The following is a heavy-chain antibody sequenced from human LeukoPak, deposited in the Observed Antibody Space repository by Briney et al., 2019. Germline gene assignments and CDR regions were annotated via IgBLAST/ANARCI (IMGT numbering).Heavy chain of an antibody. J-gene: IGHJ4*02. CDR3: ARGRIAALDY. D-gene: IGHD6-13*01. Sequence: SETLSLTCAVYGGSFSGYYWSWIRQPPGKGLEWMGEINHSGSTNYNPSLKSRVTISVDTSKNQFSLKLSSVTAADTAVYYCARGRIAALDYWGQGTLVTVSS. V-gene: IGHV4-34*01. CDR2: INHSGST. CDR1: GGSFSGYY.